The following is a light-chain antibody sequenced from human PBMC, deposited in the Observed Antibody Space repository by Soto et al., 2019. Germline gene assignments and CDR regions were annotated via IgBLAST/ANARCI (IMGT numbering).Light chain of an antibody. J-gene: IGKJ4*01. CDR1: QDITNS. CDR3: QQANSFPLT. CDR2: DAS. V-gene: IGKV1-12*01. Sequence: DIQMTQSPSSLSASVGDRVTITCQASQDITNSLNWYQQKPGKAPKLLIYDASSLESGVPSRFSGSGSGTDFTLTISSLQPEDFATYYCQQANSFPLTFGGGTKVDI.